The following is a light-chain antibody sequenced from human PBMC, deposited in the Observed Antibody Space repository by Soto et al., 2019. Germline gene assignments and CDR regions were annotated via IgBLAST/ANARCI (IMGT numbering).Light chain of an antibody. J-gene: IGKJ2*01. CDR3: QQCDTWPYA. Sequence: EVVMTQSPATLSASPGDRATLSCRASQSVNSNLAWYHHEPGQPPRLLIYDASTRATGIPARFSGSGSGTEFTLTISSLQSEDFADYYCQQCDTWPYAFGQGTRLDI. CDR1: QSVNSN. V-gene: IGKV3-15*01. CDR2: DAS.